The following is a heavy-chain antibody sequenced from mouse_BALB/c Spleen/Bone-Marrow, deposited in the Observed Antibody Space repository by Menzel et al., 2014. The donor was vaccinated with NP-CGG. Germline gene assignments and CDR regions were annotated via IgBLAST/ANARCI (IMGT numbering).Heavy chain of an antibody. J-gene: IGHJ1*01. Sequence: QVTLKECGPGILQPSQTLSLTCSFSGFSLSTYGMGVGWIRQPSGKGLEWLAHIWWNNNKYFNRALKSRLTISKGTSNNEVFLKIASVDTAETAAYFCARIAGYYARGRYFDVWGAGTTVTVSS. CDR3: ARIAGYYARGRYFDV. CDR1: GFSLSTYGMG. CDR2: IWWNNNK. D-gene: IGHD2-3*01. V-gene: IGHV8-11*01.